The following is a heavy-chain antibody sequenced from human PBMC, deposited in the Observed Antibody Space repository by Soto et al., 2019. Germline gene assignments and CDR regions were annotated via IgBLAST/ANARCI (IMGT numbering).Heavy chain of an antibody. Sequence: PSETLSLTCTVSGGSICSYYWSWIRQPPGKGLEWIGYIYYSGSTNYNPSLKSRVTISVDTSKNQFSLKLSSVTAADTAVYYCARGAETYYDFWSGYYPPMGFDYWGQGTLVTVSS. D-gene: IGHD3-3*01. CDR3: ARGAETYYDFWSGYYPPMGFDY. CDR2: IYYSGST. V-gene: IGHV4-59*01. J-gene: IGHJ4*02. CDR1: GGSICSYY.